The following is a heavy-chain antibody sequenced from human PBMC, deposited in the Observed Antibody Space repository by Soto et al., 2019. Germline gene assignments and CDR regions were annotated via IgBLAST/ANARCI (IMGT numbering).Heavy chain of an antibody. CDR3: ARVIKIFGVVIHYYYGMDV. CDR1: AGTFSSYA. CDR2: IIPIFGTA. V-gene: IGHV1-69*13. Sequence: SVKVSCKASAGTFSSYAISWVRQAPGQGLEWMGGIIPIFGTANYAQKFQGRVAITADESTSTAYMELSSLRSEDTAVYYCARVIKIFGVVIHYYYGMDVWGQGTTVTVSS. J-gene: IGHJ6*02. D-gene: IGHD3-3*01.